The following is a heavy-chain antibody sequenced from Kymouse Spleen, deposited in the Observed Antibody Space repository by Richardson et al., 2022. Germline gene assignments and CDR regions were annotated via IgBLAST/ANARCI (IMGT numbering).Heavy chain of an antibody. CDR1: GGSISSGGYY. CDR2: IYYSGST. D-gene: IGHD3-10*01. CDR3: ARDRTMVRGVIITYDAFDI. J-gene: IGHJ3*02. V-gene: IGHV4-31*03. Sequence: QVQLQESGPGLVKPSQTLSLTCTVSGGSISSGGYYWSWIRQHPGKGLEWIGYIYYSGSTYYNPSLKSRVTISVDTSKNQFSLKLSSVTAADTAVYYCARDRTMVRGVIITYDAFDIWGQGTMVTVSS.